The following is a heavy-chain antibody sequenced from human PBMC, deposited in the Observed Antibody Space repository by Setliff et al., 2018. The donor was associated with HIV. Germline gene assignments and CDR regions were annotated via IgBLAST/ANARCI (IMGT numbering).Heavy chain of an antibody. Sequence: GGSLRLSCAASGFTFSNYEMSWVRQAPGKGPEWVSYITGSGDTIYYADSVKGRFTMSRDNAKDSVYLQMNTLRVEDTAVYYCARAGVVEGYYYYYYMDVWGKGTTVTVSS. CDR1: GFTFSNYE. CDR3: ARAGVVEGYYYYYYMDV. J-gene: IGHJ6*03. V-gene: IGHV3-48*03. D-gene: IGHD2-15*01. CDR2: ITGSGDTI.